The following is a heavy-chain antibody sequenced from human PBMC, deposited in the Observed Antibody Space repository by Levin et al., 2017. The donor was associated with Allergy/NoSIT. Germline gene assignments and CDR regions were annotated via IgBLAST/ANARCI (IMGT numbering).Heavy chain of an antibody. CDR2: INSDGSNT. Sequence: HGESLKISCAASGFTFSNYWMHWVRQAPGKGLVWVSHINSDGSNTNYADSVKGRFTISRDNAKNTLYLQMNSLRAEDTAVYYCARGGCSSTSCLDSWGQGTLVTVSP. D-gene: IGHD2-2*01. CDR1: GFTFSNYW. J-gene: IGHJ5*01. CDR3: ARGGCSSTSCLDS. V-gene: IGHV3-74*01.